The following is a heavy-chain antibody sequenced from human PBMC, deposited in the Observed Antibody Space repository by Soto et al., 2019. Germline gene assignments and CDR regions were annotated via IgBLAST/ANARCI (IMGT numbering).Heavy chain of an antibody. V-gene: IGHV1-2*02. Sequence: ASVKGSFKASGYTFTGYYMHWVRQAPGQGLEWMGCINPNSGGTNYAQKFQGRVTMTRDTPISTAYMELSRLRSDDTAVYYCARDQAYYGSGSYNPDYYYGMDVSGQGTTVTVSS. CDR2: INPNSGGT. CDR1: GYTFTGYY. J-gene: IGHJ6*02. CDR3: ARDQAYYGSGSYNPDYYYGMDV. D-gene: IGHD3-10*01.